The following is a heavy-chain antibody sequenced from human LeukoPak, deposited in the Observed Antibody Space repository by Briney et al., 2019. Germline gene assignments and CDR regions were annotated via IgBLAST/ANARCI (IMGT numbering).Heavy chain of an antibody. J-gene: IGHJ5*02. CDR3: ARDHLFSYGYNWFDP. CDR1: GGSISSGSYY. CDR2: IYTSGST. D-gene: IGHD5-18*01. V-gene: IGHV4-61*02. Sequence: SETLSLTCTVSGGSISSGSYYWSWIRQPARKGLEWIGRIYTSGSTNYNPSLKSRVTISVDTSKNQFSLKLSSVTAADTAVYYCARDHLFSYGYNWFDPWGQGTLVTVSS.